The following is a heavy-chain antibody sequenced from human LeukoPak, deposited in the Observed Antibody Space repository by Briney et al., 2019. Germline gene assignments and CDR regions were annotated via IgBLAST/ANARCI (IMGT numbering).Heavy chain of an antibody. D-gene: IGHD4-17*01. CDR3: TMTTVTTPY. CDR1: GGTFSSYA. Sequence: KISCKASGGTFSSYAISWVRQAPGQGLEWMGGIIPIFGTANYAQKFQGRVTITADESTSTAYIELSSLRSEDTAVYYCTMTTVTTPYWGQGTLVTVSS. CDR2: IIPIFGTA. J-gene: IGHJ4*02. V-gene: IGHV1-69*01.